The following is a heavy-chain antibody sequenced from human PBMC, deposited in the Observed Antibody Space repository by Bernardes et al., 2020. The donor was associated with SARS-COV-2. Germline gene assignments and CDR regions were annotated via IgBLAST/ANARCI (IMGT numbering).Heavy chain of an antibody. CDR3: AKDYCGGDCDFFDY. D-gene: IGHD2-21*02. CDR1: GFTLPSYA. CDR2: VGGDADNT. V-gene: IGHV3-23*01. Sequence: GGSLRLSCAASGFTLPSYAMSWVRQAPGKGLEWVSGVGGDADNTYYADSVKGRFTISRDNSMNTLFLQMNSLRAEDTAVYYCAKDYCGGDCDFFDYWGQGTLVSVSS. J-gene: IGHJ4*02.